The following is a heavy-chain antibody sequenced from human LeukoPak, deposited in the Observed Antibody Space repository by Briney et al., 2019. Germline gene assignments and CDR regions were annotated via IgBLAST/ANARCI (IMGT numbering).Heavy chain of an antibody. CDR1: GYTFTSYG. D-gene: IGHD2-2*01. J-gene: IGHJ5*02. Sequence: ASVKVSCKASGYTFTSYGISWVRQAPGQGLEWMGWISAYNGNTNYAQKLQGRVTMTTDTSTSTAYMELRSLRSDDTAVYYCARGPTPLGYCSSTSCYAFDPWGQGTLVTVSS. CDR3: ARGPTPLGYCSSTSCYAFDP. CDR2: ISAYNGNT. V-gene: IGHV1-18*01.